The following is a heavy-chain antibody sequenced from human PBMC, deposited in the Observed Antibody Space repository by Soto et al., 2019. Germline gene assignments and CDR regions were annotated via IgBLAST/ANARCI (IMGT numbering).Heavy chain of an antibody. J-gene: IGHJ5*02. CDR3: ARPRVYEWFDP. D-gene: IGHD3-3*01. V-gene: IGHV3-7*01. CDR2: INQDGSEK. Sequence: GGSLRLSCEASGFTFSSFWMTWVRQAPGKGLEWVANINQDGSEKHYVDSVKGRFTITRDKAYNSLYLLMSSLRAEDTAVYYCARPRVYEWFDPWGQGTLVTVSS. CDR1: GFTFSSFW.